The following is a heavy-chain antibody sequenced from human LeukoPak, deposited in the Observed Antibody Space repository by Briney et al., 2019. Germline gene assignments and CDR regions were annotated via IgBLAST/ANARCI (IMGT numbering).Heavy chain of an antibody. J-gene: IGHJ4*02. CDR3: ASPRAIYDYVWGSYRYGLDY. CDR1: GYTFTGYY. D-gene: IGHD3-16*02. Sequence: ASVKVSCKASGYTFTGYYMHWVRQAPGQGLEWMGWINPNSGGTNYAQKFQGRVTMTRDTSISTAYTELSRLRSDDTAVYYCASPRAIYDYVWGSYRYGLDYWGQGTLVTVSS. CDR2: INPNSGGT. V-gene: IGHV1-2*02.